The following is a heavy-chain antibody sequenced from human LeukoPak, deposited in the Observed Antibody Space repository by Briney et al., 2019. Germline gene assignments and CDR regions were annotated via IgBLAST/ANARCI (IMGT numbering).Heavy chain of an antibody. CDR2: IKSKTDGGTT. V-gene: IGHV3-15*01. CDR1: GFTFSNAW. Sequence: GRSLRLSCAASGFTFSNAWMSWVRQAPGKGLEWVGRIKSKTDGGTTDYAAPVKGRFTISRDDSKNTLYLQMNSLKTEDTAVYYCTTDRSSGWYSDDYWGQGTLVTVSS. CDR3: TTDRSSGWYSDDY. D-gene: IGHD6-19*01. J-gene: IGHJ4*02.